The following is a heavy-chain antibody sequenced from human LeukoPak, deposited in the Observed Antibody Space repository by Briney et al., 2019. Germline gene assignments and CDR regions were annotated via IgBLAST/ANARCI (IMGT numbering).Heavy chain of an antibody. CDR1: GGTFISYA. CDR3: ARSTVVTPIDY. CDR2: IIPILGIA. V-gene: IGHV1-69*04. Sequence: SVKVSCKASGGTFISYAISWVRQAPGQGLEWMGRIIPILGIANYAQKFQGRVTITADKSTSTAYMELSSLRSEDTAVYYCARSTVVTPIDYWGQGTLVTVSS. D-gene: IGHD4-23*01. J-gene: IGHJ4*02.